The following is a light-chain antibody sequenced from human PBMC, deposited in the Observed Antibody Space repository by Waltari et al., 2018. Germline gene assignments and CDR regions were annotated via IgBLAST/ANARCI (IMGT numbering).Light chain of an antibody. V-gene: IGKV2-29*02. CDR2: RVS. CDR1: QSLLHSSGNTY. CDR3: MQALQTPYS. J-gene: IGKJ2*03. Sequence: DIVMTQTPLSLPVTPGEPASMSCRSSQSLLHSSGNTYLYWYLQKPGQPPRLLIYRVSNRFSGVPDRFSGSGSGTDFTLKISRVEAEDVGVYYCMQALQTPYSFCQGTKVEIK.